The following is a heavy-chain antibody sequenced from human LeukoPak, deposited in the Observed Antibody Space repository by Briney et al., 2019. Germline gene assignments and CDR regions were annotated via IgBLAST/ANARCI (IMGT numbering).Heavy chain of an antibody. CDR3: ARPSRLYYDSSGYYSH. Sequence: GGSLRLSCAASGFTFSSYAMHWVRQAPGKGLEWVAVISYDGSNKYYADSVKGRFTISRDNSKNTLYLQMNSLRAEDTAVYYCARPSRLYYDSSGYYSHWGQGTLVTVSS. V-gene: IGHV3-30-3*01. CDR2: ISYDGSNK. D-gene: IGHD3-22*01. CDR1: GFTFSSYA. J-gene: IGHJ4*02.